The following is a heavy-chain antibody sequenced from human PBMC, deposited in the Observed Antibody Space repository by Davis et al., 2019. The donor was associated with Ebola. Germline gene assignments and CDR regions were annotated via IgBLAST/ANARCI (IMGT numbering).Heavy chain of an antibody. J-gene: IGHJ3*02. CDR2: ISGNGFTP. D-gene: IGHD1-26*01. V-gene: IGHV3-23*01. CDR3: AKDTSNIWFDI. CDR1: GFTFRRHP. Sequence: GESLKISCAASGFTFRRHPLSWVRQAPGKGPEWVSGISGNGFTPYYADSVKGRFTISRDNSKNTLYLQMNGLRVDDTAIYYCAKDTSNIWFDIWGQGTMVTVSS.